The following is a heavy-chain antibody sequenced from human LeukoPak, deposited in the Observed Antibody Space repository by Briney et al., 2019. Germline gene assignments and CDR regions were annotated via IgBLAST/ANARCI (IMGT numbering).Heavy chain of an antibody. D-gene: IGHD6-19*01. J-gene: IGHJ4*02. V-gene: IGHV3-7*03. CDR2: IKQDGSDR. CDR1: GFTFRNYW. CDR3: VRNLAVAGTCFDS. Sequence: GGSLRLSCAASGFTFRNYWMSWVRQAPGTGLEWVANIKQDGSDRNYVTSVRGRFTISRDNAESSLYLQMNSLRAEDTAVYYCVRNLAVAGTCFDSWGQGTLVTVSS.